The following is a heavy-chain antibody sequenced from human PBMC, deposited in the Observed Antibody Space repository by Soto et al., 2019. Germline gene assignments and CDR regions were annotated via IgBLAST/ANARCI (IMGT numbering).Heavy chain of an antibody. CDR3: ERVPPPQYDFWSGYLDY. V-gene: IGHV3-7*01. CDR1: GFTFSSYW. D-gene: IGHD3-3*01. Sequence: GGSLRLSCAASGFTFSSYWMSWVRQAPGKGLEWVANIKQDGSEKHYVDSVKGRFTISRDNAKNSLYLQMNSLRAEDTAVYYCERVPPPQYDFWSGYLDYWGQGTLVTASS. J-gene: IGHJ4*02. CDR2: IKQDGSEK.